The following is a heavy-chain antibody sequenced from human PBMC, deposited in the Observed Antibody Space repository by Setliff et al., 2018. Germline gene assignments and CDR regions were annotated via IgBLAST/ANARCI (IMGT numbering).Heavy chain of an antibody. CDR2: IIPILGIA. D-gene: IGHD3-10*01. CDR3: ARGFMVRGVIITAGNAFDI. CDR1: GGTFSSYA. J-gene: IGHJ3*02. V-gene: IGHV1-69*10. Sequence: GASVKVSCKASGGTFSSYAISWVRQAPGQGLEWMGWIIPILGIANYAQKFQGRVTITADESMSTAYMELSNLRSEDTAVYYCARGFMVRGVIITAGNAFDIWGQGTMVTVSS.